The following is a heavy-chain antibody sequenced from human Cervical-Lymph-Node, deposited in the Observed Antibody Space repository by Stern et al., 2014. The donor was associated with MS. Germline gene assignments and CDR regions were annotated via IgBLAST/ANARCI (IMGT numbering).Heavy chain of an antibody. V-gene: IGHV4-4*02. Sequence: VQLVESGPGRVMPSGTLSLTCAVSGDSITNNNWWSWVRQPPGKGLEWIGEIYHGGSTNYNPSLKSRVTISVDKSKNEMSLKLSSVTAADTAVYYCARDYFDSSGYRIDLWGQGTLVTVSS. CDR1: GDSITNNNW. J-gene: IGHJ4*02. CDR2: IYHGGST. CDR3: ARDYFDSSGYRIDL. D-gene: IGHD3-22*01.